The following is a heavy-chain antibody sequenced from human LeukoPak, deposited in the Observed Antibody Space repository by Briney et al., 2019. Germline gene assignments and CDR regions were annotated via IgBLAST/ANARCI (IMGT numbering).Heavy chain of an antibody. CDR1: GGSFSGYY. D-gene: IGHD3-10*01. J-gene: IGHJ4*02. Sequence: SETLSLTCAVYGGSFSGYYWSWIRQPPGKGLEWIGEINHSGSTNYNPSLKSRVTISVDTSKNQFSLKLSSVTAADTAVYYCARHNRPGYGSGSYSPAVYYFDYWGQGTLVTVSS. CDR2: INHSGST. V-gene: IGHV4-34*01. CDR3: ARHNRPGYGSGSYSPAVYYFDY.